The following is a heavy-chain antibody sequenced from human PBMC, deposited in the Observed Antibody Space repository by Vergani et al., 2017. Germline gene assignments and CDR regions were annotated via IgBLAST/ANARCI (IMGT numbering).Heavy chain of an antibody. CDR3: ARSISAIAGRGGRLNFIYMDV. CDR1: GGSFSGYY. Sequence: QVQLQQWGAGLLKPSETLSLTCAVYGGSFSGYYWSWIRQPPGKGLEWIGEINHSGSTNYNPSLKSRVTISVDTSKNQFSLKLSSVTAPATAVYYCARSISAIAGRGGRLNFIYMDVWGKGTTVTVSS. CDR2: INHSGST. D-gene: IGHD2-15*01. V-gene: IGHV4-34*01. J-gene: IGHJ6*03.